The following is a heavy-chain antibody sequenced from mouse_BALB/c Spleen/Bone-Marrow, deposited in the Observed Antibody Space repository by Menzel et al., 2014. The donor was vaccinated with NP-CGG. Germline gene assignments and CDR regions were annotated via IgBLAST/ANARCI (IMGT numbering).Heavy chain of an antibody. J-gene: IGHJ3*01. CDR2: INPGSGGI. CDR3: AKKLGRGFAY. Sequence: QVQLQQSGVELVRPGTSVKVSCKASGYAFTNYWIEWVKQRPGQGLEWIGVINPGSGGINYNEKFKGKATLTADKSSHPAYNQLGSLTSDCSSVYFCAKKLGRGFAYWGQGTLVTVSA. CDR1: GYAFTNYW. V-gene: IGHV1-54*01. D-gene: IGHD4-1*01.